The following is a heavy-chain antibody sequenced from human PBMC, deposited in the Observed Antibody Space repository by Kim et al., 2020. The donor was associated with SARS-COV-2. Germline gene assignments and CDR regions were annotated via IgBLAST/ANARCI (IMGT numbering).Heavy chain of an antibody. CDR3: ARGIAVAANRGWFDP. Sequence: SETLSLTCTVSGGSISSGSYYWSWIRQPAGKGLEWIGRIYTSGSTNYNPSLKSRVTISVDTSKNQFSLKLSSVTAADTAVYYCARGIAVAANRGWFDPWGQGTLVTVSS. CDR2: IYTSGST. D-gene: IGHD6-19*01. CDR1: GGSISSGSYY. J-gene: IGHJ5*02. V-gene: IGHV4-61*02.